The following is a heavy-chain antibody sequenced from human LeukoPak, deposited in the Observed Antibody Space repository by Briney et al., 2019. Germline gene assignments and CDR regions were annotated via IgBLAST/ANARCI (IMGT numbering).Heavy chain of an antibody. CDR2: VSYDGTNK. V-gene: IGHV3-30-3*01. CDR3: ARGTDSSGYYNHFDY. Sequence: PGGSLRLSCAASGFSFSSYAMHWVRQAPGKGLEWVAVVSYDGTNKYYADSVKGRFTISRDNSKNTLYLQMNSLRAEDTAVYYCARGTDSSGYYNHFDYWGQGTLVTVSS. CDR1: GFSFSSYA. D-gene: IGHD3-22*01. J-gene: IGHJ4*02.